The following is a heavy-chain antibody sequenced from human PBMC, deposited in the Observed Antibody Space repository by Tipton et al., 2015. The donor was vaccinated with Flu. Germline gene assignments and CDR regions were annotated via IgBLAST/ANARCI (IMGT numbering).Heavy chain of an antibody. Sequence: TLSLTCTVSDGSITGYYWGWIRRPPGKGLEYIGFISYTGRPNYNPSLKSRLAISLDASNHQFSLRLRSVSAADSAVYYCARGVIRGDHSYGFDVWGQGTTVTVSS. D-gene: IGHD2-21*01. CDR1: DGSITGYY. V-gene: IGHV4-59*01. CDR2: ISYTGRP. J-gene: IGHJ6*02. CDR3: ARGVIRGDHSYGFDV.